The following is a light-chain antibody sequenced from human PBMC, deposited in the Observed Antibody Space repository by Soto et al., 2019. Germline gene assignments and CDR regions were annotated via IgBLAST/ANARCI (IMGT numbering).Light chain of an antibody. Sequence: QSVLTQPPSVSGAPGQRVTISCTGSSSNIGAGYDVHWYQQLPGTAPKLLIYGNSNRPSGVPDRFTGSKSGTSASLAITGLQAEDEADYYCKSYNSSLSGAKVFGTGTKLTDL. V-gene: IGLV1-40*01. CDR1: SSNIGAGYD. J-gene: IGLJ1*01. CDR3: KSYNSSLSGAKV. CDR2: GNS.